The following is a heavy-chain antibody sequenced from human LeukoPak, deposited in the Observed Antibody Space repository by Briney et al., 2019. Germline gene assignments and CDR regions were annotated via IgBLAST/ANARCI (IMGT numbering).Heavy chain of an antibody. Sequence: SETLSLTCTVPGGSIRVSNYYWGWIRQPPGKGLEWIGNVYYSGSTSYNPSLKSRVTISVETSRSQFSLKLSSVTAADTAVYYCARNRVPYGDGVDSWGQGTLVTVSS. V-gene: IGHV4-39*07. CDR2: VYYSGST. D-gene: IGHD4-17*01. CDR1: GGSIRVSNYY. CDR3: ARNRVPYGDGVDS. J-gene: IGHJ4*02.